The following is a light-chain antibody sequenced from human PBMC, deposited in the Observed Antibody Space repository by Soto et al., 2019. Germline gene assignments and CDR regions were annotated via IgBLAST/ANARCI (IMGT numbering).Light chain of an antibody. CDR3: SSYTSSSTLV. CDR1: SSDVGGYNS. V-gene: IGLV2-14*01. CDR2: DVS. J-gene: IGLJ2*01. Sequence: QSVLTQPASVSGSPGQSITISCTGTSSDVGGYNSVSWYQQHPGKAPKLMIYDVSNRPSGVSNRFSASKSGNMASLTISGLQAEDEADYYCSSYTSSSTLVFGGGTKVTVL.